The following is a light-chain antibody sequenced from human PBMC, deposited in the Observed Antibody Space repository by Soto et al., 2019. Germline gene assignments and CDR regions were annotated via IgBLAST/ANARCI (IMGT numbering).Light chain of an antibody. CDR1: QSINNW. CDR2: DVS. Sequence: IQMTQSPSTVSASVGDRVTITCRASQSINNWLAGYQQKPGKAPKLLIYDVSSLGSGVPSRFSGSGSGAEFALTISSLQLDDFATYYCQQYNSNFGGGTRVEIK. J-gene: IGKJ4*01. CDR3: QQYNSN. V-gene: IGKV1-5*01.